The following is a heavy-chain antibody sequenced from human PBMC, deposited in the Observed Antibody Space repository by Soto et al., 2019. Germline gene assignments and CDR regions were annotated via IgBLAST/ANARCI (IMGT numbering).Heavy chain of an antibody. J-gene: IGHJ4*02. CDR1: DGYINAHY. V-gene: IGHV4-59*11. D-gene: IGHD3-3*01. Sequence: PFVMQSLPCTVADGYINAHYWSWIRQPPGKGLEWIGYIYYSGSTNYNPSLKSRVTISVDTSKNQFSLKLSSVTAADTAVYYCASARLDDFWSGYCDYWGQGTLVTVSS. CDR3: ASARLDDFWSGYCDY. CDR2: IYYSGST.